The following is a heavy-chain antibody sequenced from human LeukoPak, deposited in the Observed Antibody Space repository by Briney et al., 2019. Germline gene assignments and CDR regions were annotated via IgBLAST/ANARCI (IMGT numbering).Heavy chain of an antibody. D-gene: IGHD6-13*01. CDR3: ARNSSSWYYFDY. Sequence: GGSLRLSCAASGFTFSSYSLNWVRQAPGKGLEWVSSISSSSSYIYYADSVKGRFTISRDNAKNSLYLQMNSLRAEDTAVYYCARNSSSWYYFDYWGQGTLVTVSS. J-gene: IGHJ4*02. V-gene: IGHV3-21*01. CDR2: ISSSSSYI. CDR1: GFTFSSYS.